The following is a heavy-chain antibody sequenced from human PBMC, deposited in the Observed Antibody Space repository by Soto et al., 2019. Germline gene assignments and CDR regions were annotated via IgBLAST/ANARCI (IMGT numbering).Heavy chain of an antibody. J-gene: IGHJ6*03. CDR1: GSTFSNYT. D-gene: IGHD4-17*01. CDR3: ARGAEMGTVTKGFYYDMDV. CDR2: IITILGVA. Sequence: QGQLVQSGAEVKKPGSSVKVSCKASGSTFSNYTISWVRQAPGQGLEWMGRIITILGVANYAQKFQGRVTITADKSTSTVDMEMSSMRSEDTAVYYCARGAEMGTVTKGFYYDMDVWGEGTTVTVSS. V-gene: IGHV1-69*02.